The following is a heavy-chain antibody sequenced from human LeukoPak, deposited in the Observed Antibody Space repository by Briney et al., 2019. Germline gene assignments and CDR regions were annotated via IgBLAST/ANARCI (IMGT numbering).Heavy chain of an antibody. CDR2: INAGNGNT. V-gene: IGHV1-3*03. Sequence: ASVKVSCKASGYTFTSYAMHWVRQAPGQRLEWMGWINAGNGNTKYSQEFQGRVTITRDTSASTAYMELSSLRSEDMAVYYCAREDDFWSGFNWFDPWGQGTLVTVSS. J-gene: IGHJ5*02. D-gene: IGHD3-3*01. CDR3: AREDDFWSGFNWFDP. CDR1: GYTFTSYA.